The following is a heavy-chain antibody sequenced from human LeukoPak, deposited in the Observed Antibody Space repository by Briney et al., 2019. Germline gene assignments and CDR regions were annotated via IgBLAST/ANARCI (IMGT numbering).Heavy chain of an antibody. V-gene: IGHV1-18*01. D-gene: IGHD6-13*01. CDR1: GYTFTSYG. J-gene: IGHJ4*02. CDR3: ARDGHPPPGSWFDY. Sequence: ASVKVSCKASGYTFTSYGIIWVRQAPGQGLEWMGWISAYNGNTNYAQKLQGRVTMTTDTPTSTAYMELRSLRSDDTAVYYCARDGHPPPGSWFDYWGQGTLVTVSS. CDR2: ISAYNGNT.